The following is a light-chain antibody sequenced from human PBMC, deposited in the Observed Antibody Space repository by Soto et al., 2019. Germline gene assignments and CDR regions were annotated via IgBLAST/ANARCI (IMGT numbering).Light chain of an antibody. Sequence: EIVLTQSPGTLSLSPGERATLSCRASQSVSSSSLAWYQQKPGQAPRLLFYNTSSRPTGVPSRFGGSWAETDTTLISSRLEPEDFVLYYCQQNGSSRPTFGQGTKVEIK. CDR1: QSVSSSS. CDR3: QQNGSSRPT. J-gene: IGKJ1*01. V-gene: IGKV3-20*01. CDR2: NTS.